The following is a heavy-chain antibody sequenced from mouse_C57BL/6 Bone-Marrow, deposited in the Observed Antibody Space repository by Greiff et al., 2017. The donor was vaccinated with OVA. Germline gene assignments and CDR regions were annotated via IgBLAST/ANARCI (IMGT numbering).Heavy chain of an antibody. J-gene: IGHJ1*03. V-gene: IGHV5-4*03. CDR1: GFTFSSYA. Sequence: EVKLVDSGGGLVKPGGSLKLSCAASGFTFSSYAMSWVRQTPEKRLEWVATISDGGSYTYYPDNVKGRFTISRDNAKNNLYLQMSHLKSEDTAMYYCARGLLLRTWYFDVWGTGTTVTVSS. CDR3: ARGLLLRTWYFDV. CDR2: ISDGGSYT. D-gene: IGHD1-1*01.